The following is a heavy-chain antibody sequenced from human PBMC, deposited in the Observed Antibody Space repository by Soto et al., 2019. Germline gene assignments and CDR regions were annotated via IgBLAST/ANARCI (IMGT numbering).Heavy chain of an antibody. CDR2: INPNSGGT. D-gene: IGHD1-20*01. Sequence: ASVKVSCKASGYTFTGYYMHWVRQAPGQGLEWMGWINPNSGGTNYAQKLQGRVTMTRDTSISTAYMELSRLRSDDTAVYYCARGGYNWNYFNYWGRGTLVTVSS. V-gene: IGHV1-2*02. CDR1: GYTFTGYY. J-gene: IGHJ4*02. CDR3: ARGGYNWNYFNY.